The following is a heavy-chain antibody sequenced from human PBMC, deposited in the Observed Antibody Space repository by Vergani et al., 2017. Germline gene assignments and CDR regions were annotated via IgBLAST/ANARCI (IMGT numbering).Heavy chain of an antibody. D-gene: IGHD2-8*01. J-gene: IGHJ4*02. CDR1: GSTFSSYA. CDR2: ISRSSSTI. Sequence: EVQLVESGGGLVQPGGSLRLSCAASGSTFSSYAMNWVRQAPGKGLEWVSYISRSSSTIYYADSVKGRFTISRDNAKNSLHLQMNNLRAEDTAVYYCARQSRDVFCTNGVCPLGYWGQGALLTVSS. CDR3: ARQSRDVFCTNGVCPLGY. V-gene: IGHV3-48*01.